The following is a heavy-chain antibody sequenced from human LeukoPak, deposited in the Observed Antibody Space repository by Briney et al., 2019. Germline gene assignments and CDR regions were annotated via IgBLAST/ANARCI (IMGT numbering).Heavy chain of an antibody. CDR1: GYTFTGYY. CDR2: INPNSGGT. V-gene: IGHV1-2*02. CDR3: AREIDGAIAAAGTGAFDI. J-gene: IGHJ3*02. D-gene: IGHD6-13*01. Sequence: GASVKVSCKAFGYTFTGYYMHWVRQAPGQGLEWMGWINPNSGGTNYAQKFQGRVTMTRDTSISTAYMELSRLTSDDRAVYYCAREIDGAIAAAGTGAFDIWGQGTMVTVSS.